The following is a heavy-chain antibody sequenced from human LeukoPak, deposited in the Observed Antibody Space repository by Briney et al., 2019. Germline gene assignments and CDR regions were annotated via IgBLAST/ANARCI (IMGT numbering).Heavy chain of an antibody. CDR2: IYSSSIS. CDR1: GGSIRSYY. CDR3: ALHDYGDYVWFDP. J-gene: IGHJ5*02. D-gene: IGHD4-17*01. V-gene: IGHV4-59*08. Sequence: SETLSLTCTVCGGSIRSYYWRWIRQPPGRGVEWIVYIYSSSISNYNPSLRIPVSISVYTSKIQFSLRLTSVTAADTALYYCALHDYGDYVWFDPWGQGTLVTVSS.